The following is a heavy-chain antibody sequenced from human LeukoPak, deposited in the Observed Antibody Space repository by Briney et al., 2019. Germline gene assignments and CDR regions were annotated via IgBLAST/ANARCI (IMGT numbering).Heavy chain of an antibody. CDR1: GFTFSSYG. CDR3: VRDGGVSGYDLLDY. J-gene: IGHJ4*02. Sequence: AGGSLRLSCAASGFTFSSYGMHWVRQAPGKGLEWVAQVNQDGSEAHYADSVKARFTISRDNAKSSVSLQMNSLRAEDTAVYYCVRDGGVSGYDLLDYWGQGTLVTVSS. D-gene: IGHD5-12*01. V-gene: IGHV3-7*01. CDR2: VNQDGSEA.